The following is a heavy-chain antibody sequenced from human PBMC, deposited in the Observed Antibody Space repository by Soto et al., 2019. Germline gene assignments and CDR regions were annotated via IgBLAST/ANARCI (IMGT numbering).Heavy chain of an antibody. D-gene: IGHD3-3*01. J-gene: IGHJ6*02. CDR2: ISAYNGNT. CDR1: GYTFTSYG. CDR3: AREGVDYDFWSGSLPFYYYYGMDV. Sequence: GASVKVSCKASGYTFTSYGISWVRQAPGQGLEWMGWISAYNGNTNYAQKLQGRVTMTTDTSTSTAYMELRSLRSDDTAVYYCAREGVDYDFWSGSLPFYYYYGMDVWGQGTTVTVSS. V-gene: IGHV1-18*04.